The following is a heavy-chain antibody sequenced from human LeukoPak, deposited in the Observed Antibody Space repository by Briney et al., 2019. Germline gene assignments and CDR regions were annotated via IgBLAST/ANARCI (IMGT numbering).Heavy chain of an antibody. J-gene: IGHJ4*02. CDR3: ARDYRYYFDY. Sequence: PGGSLRLSCAASGSAFSTYTMNWVRQAPGKGLEWIAYISGPTISYADSVKGRFTISRDNAKNSLYLQMNSPRDEDTAVYYCARDYRYYFDYWGQGTLVTVSS. D-gene: IGHD3-16*02. V-gene: IGHV3-48*02. CDR2: ISGPTI. CDR1: GSAFSTYT.